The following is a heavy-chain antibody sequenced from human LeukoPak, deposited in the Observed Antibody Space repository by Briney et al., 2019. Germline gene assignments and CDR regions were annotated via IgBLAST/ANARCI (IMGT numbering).Heavy chain of an antibody. D-gene: IGHD7-27*01. J-gene: IGHJ4*02. Sequence: GGSLRLSCVASGFTFSIYTMSWVRQAPGKGLEWVSSITSSSSTMYSADSVKGRLTISRDNAKNSLYLQMNSLRAEDTAVYYCARDLAWGGYWGQGTLVTVSS. CDR1: GFTFSIYT. CDR2: ITSSSSTM. V-gene: IGHV3-21*01. CDR3: ARDLAWGGY.